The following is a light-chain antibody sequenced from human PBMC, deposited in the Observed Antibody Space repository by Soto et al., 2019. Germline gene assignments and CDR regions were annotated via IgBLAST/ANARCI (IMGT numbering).Light chain of an antibody. J-gene: IGKJ3*01. CDR3: QHYGRSPIFT. CDR2: AAS. CDR1: QSVSNY. V-gene: IGKV3-20*01. Sequence: EIVLTQSPGTLSLSPGERATLSCRASQSVSNYLAWYQQRPGQAPRLLIYAASTRAAGIRDRFSGSGSGTDFTLTISRLEPEDFAVFYCQHYGRSPIFTFGPGTTV.